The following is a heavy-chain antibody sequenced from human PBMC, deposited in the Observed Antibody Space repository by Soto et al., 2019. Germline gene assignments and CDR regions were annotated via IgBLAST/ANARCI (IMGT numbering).Heavy chain of an antibody. CDR1: GFSFSSYA. CDR2: ISASGGST. Sequence: EVQLLESGGGWVQPGGSLRVSCAASGFSFSSYAMNWVRQAPGKGLEWVSAISASGGSTYYAAAVEGRFTISRDNSRNTLYLQMNSLRAEDTAEYYCAKDRGGRAIFGVLIIDGMDVWGQGTTVTVSS. D-gene: IGHD3-3*01. V-gene: IGHV3-23*01. CDR3: AKDRGGRAIFGVLIIDGMDV. J-gene: IGHJ6*02.